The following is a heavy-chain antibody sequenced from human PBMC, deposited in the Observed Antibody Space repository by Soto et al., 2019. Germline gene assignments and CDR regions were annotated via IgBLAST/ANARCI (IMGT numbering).Heavy chain of an antibody. V-gene: IGHV3-23*01. J-gene: IGHJ4*02. CDR3: TKYWTVSGRYFDY. CDR1: GFTFSSYA. D-gene: IGHD4-17*01. Sequence: EVQLLESGGGLVQPGGSLRLSCAASGFTFSSYAMSWVRQAPGKGLEWVSVISGSGGNTYYADSVKGRFTISRDNSKNTLYLQMNSLRADDTAVYYFTKYWTVSGRYFDYWGQGTLVTVSS. CDR2: ISGSGGNT.